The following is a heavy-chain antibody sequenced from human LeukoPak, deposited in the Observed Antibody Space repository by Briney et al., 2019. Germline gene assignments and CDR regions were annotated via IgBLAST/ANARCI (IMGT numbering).Heavy chain of an antibody. CDR2: ISGGST. Sequence: GGSLRLSCAASGFTVSSNEMSWVRQAPGKGLEWVSSISGGSTYYADSRKGRFTISRDNSKNTLYLQMNSLRVEDTAVYYCAKARAGNYYYDSSDYWGQGTLVTVSS. D-gene: IGHD3-22*01. CDR3: AKARAGNYYYDSSDY. J-gene: IGHJ4*02. V-gene: IGHV3-38-3*01. CDR1: GFTVSSNE.